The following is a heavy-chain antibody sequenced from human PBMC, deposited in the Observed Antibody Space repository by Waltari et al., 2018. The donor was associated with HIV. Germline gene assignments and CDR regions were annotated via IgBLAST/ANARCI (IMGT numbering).Heavy chain of an antibody. Sequence: CAASGFTFSNFHLHWLRQAPGKGLEYVSGIDKNGSNTFYANSVKGRFTISRDNSKNMLYLQMGSLRPEDMAVYYCVREKYSKLINDVLDFWGQGTMVTVSS. CDR2: IDKNGSNT. CDR1: GFTFSNFH. CDR3: VREKYSKLINDVLDF. V-gene: IGHV3-64*01. D-gene: IGHD5-18*01. J-gene: IGHJ3*01.